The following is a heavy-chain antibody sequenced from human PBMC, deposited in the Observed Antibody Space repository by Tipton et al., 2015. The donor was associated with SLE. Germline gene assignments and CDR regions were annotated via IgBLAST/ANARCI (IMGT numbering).Heavy chain of an antibody. CDR2: IHSSGRT. CDR1: GGSISSYY. J-gene: IGHJ6*02. D-gene: IGHD2-8*02. CDR3: ARSPNKDCTGGVCFHGLDV. Sequence: TLSLTCTVSGGSISSYYWSWIRQPPGKGLEWIAYIHSSGRTNYNPSLKSRLTISLDTATNQFSLNLTSVTAADTAVFYCARSPNKDCTGGVCFHGLDVWGQGTTVTVSS. V-gene: IGHV4-59*01.